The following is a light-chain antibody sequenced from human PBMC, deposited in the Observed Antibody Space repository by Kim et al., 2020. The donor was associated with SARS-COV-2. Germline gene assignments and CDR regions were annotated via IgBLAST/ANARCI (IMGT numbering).Light chain of an antibody. J-gene: IGLJ2*01. V-gene: IGLV3-19*01. CDR3: KSRDSSGNHLV. CDR1: SLRSYS. CDR2: AKS. Sequence: ALGQTIRITCQGDSLRSYSASWYQQKPGQAPVLVIYAKSNRPSGIPDRISGSSSGNTASLTITGVQAEDEADYYCKSRDSSGNHLVFGGGTQLTVL.